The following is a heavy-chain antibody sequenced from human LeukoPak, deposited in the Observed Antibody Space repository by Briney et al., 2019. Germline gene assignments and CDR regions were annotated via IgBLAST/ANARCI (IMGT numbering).Heavy chain of an antibody. Sequence: GGSLRLSCAASGFTFSSYSMNWVRQAPGKGLEWVSYISDTSSIIYYADSVKGRFTISRDNSKNTLYLQMNSLRAEDTAVYYCAKGVTTIFGVVINQPFDYWGQGTLVTVSS. V-gene: IGHV3-48*01. CDR1: GFTFSSYS. CDR3: AKGVTTIFGVVINQPFDY. J-gene: IGHJ4*02. CDR2: ISDTSSII. D-gene: IGHD3-3*01.